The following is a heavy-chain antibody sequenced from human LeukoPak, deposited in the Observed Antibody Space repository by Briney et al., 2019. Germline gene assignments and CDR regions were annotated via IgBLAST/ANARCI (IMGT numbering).Heavy chain of an antibody. Sequence: GGSLRLSCAASGFTVSSNYMSWVRQAPGKGLEWVSYISSSNSTIYYADSVKGRFTISRDNAKNSLYLQMNSLRAEDTAVYYCARGENYYDSSGYFNWGQGTQVTVSS. J-gene: IGHJ4*02. V-gene: IGHV3-48*01. CDR3: ARGENYYDSSGYFN. CDR1: GFTVSSNY. CDR2: ISSSNSTI. D-gene: IGHD3-22*01.